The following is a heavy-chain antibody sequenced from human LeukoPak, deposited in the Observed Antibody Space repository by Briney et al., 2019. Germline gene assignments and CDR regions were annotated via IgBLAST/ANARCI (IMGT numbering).Heavy chain of an antibody. Sequence: SQTLSLTCAISGDTVSKNGAAWNWLRQSPSGGLEWLGRTFYASASRWLTDYAVSVRSRITINPDTSKNQFSLQLNSVTPEDTAVYYCSRGRMNYYAMDVWGQGTTVTVSS. V-gene: IGHV6-1*01. J-gene: IGHJ6*02. CDR2: TFYASASRWLT. CDR3: SRGRMNYYAMDV. CDR1: GDTVSKNGAA.